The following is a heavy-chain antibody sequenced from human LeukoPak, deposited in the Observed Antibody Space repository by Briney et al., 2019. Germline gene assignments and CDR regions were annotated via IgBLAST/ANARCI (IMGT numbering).Heavy chain of an antibody. J-gene: IGHJ4*02. V-gene: IGHV3-23*01. Sequence: GGSLRLSRAASGSTFSSYAMSWVRQAPGKGLEWVSAISGSGGSTYYADSVKGRFTISRDNSKNTLYLQMNSLRAEDTAVYYCARDPPGLAAAVTAPGGGYWGQGTLVTVSS. CDR1: GSTFSSYA. CDR3: ARDPPGLAAAVTAPGGGY. D-gene: IGHD6-13*01. CDR2: ISGSGGST.